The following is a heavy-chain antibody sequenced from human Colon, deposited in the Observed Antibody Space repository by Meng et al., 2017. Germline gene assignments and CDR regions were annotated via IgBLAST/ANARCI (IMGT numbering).Heavy chain of an antibody. V-gene: IGHV4-34*01. Sequence: QVPLPQGGAVLLKPSEPLSLTCAVHGGSFSGSYWSWIRQPPGKGLEWIGEINHSGSTNYNPSLKSRVTISVDTSKNQFSLKLSSVTAADTAVYYCARVCPPEYYYDSSGYLNWFDPWGQGTLVTVSS. D-gene: IGHD3-22*01. CDR1: GGSFSGSY. CDR2: INHSGST. CDR3: ARVCPPEYYYDSSGYLNWFDP. J-gene: IGHJ5*02.